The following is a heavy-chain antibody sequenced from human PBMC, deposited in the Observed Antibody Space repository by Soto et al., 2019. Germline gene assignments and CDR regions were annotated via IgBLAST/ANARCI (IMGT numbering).Heavy chain of an antibody. CDR1: GGTFSSYA. CDR3: ARGAYYDSSGYSDFDY. J-gene: IGHJ4*02. CDR2: IIPIFGTA. V-gene: IGHV1-69*13. D-gene: IGHD3-22*01. Sequence: EASVKVSCKXSGGTFSSYAISWVRQAPGQGLEWMGGIIPIFGTANYAQKFQGRVTITADESTSTAYMELSSLRSEDTAVYYCARGAYYDSSGYSDFDYWGQGTLVTVSS.